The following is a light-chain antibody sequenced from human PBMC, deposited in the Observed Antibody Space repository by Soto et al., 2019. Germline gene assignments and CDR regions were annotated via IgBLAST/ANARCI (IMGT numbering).Light chain of an antibody. CDR1: QSLANW. Sequence: DILMTQSPSTLSASVGDRVTITCRASQSLANWVAWYQQKPGKAPNLLIYKASSLKRGVPSRFSGSGSGTEFTLTISSLQPDDVATYYCQQYTTYSAWTFGQGTRVEIK. CDR2: KAS. J-gene: IGKJ1*01. CDR3: QQYTTYSAWT. V-gene: IGKV1-5*03.